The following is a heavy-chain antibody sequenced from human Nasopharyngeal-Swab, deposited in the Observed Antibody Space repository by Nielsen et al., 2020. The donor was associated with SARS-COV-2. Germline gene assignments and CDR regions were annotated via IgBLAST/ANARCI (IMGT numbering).Heavy chain of an antibody. CDR1: GYSISSGYY. CDR3: ARPGQQLVLEYFQH. D-gene: IGHD6-13*01. J-gene: IGHJ1*01. V-gene: IGHV4-38-2*01. CDR2: IYHSGST. Sequence: SETLSLTCAVSGYSISSGYYWGWIRQPPGKGLEWIGSIYHSGSTYYNPSLKSRVTISVDTSKNQFSLKLSSVTAADTAVYYCARPGQQLVLEYFQHWGQGTLVTVYS.